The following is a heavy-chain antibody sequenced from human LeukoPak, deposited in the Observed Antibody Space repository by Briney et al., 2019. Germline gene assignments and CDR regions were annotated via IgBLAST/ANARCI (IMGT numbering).Heavy chain of an antibody. CDR2: IYSGDTT. J-gene: IGHJ4*02. D-gene: IGHD4-23*01. CDR1: GFTVSDNY. CDR3: ARRAGGYSHPYDY. V-gene: IGHV3-53*01. Sequence: GGSLRLSCAVSGFTVSDNYMSWVRQAPGKGLEWVSLIYSGDTTLYADSVKGRFTISRDISKNTLYLQMNSLRAEDTAVYYCARRAGGYSHPYDYWGQGILVTVSS.